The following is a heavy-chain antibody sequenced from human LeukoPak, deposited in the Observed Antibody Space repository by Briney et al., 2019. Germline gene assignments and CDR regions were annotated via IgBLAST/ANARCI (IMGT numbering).Heavy chain of an antibody. D-gene: IGHD1-14*01. CDR3: AKDSTAMGLTTDFDY. J-gene: IGHJ4*02. V-gene: IGHV3-30*18. Sequence: GGSLRLSCAASGFTFSSYGMHWVRQAPGKGLEWVAVITYDGSNKNYADSVKGRFTISRDNSENTLYVQMNSLRGEDTAVYYCAKDSTAMGLTTDFDYWGQGTLVTVSS. CDR2: ITYDGSNK. CDR1: GFTFSSYG.